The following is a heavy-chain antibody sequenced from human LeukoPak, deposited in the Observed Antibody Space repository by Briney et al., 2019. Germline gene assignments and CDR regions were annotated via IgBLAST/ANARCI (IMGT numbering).Heavy chain of an antibody. D-gene: IGHD6-13*01. V-gene: IGHV3-30*03. CDR3: ARGYGSSWYVY. Sequence: GGSLRLSCAASGFTFSSYGMHWVRQAPGKGLEWVAVISYDASNKYYADSVKGRFTISRDNSKNTLYLQMSSLRAEDTAVYYCARGYGSSWYVYWGQGTLVTVSS. CDR1: GFTFSSYG. J-gene: IGHJ4*02. CDR2: ISYDASNK.